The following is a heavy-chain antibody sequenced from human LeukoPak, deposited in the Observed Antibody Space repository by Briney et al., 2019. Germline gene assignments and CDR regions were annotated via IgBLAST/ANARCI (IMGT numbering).Heavy chain of an antibody. CDR1: GYTFTSYD. Sequence: ASVKVSCKASGYTFTSYDINWVRQATGQGLEWMGWMNPNSGNTNYAQKFQGRVTMTRDTSISTAYMELSRLRSDDTAVYYCARADGITFGGVIVRLDYWGQGTLVTVSS. CDR2: MNPNSGNT. CDR3: ARADGITFGGVIVRLDY. V-gene: IGHV1-8*01. D-gene: IGHD3-16*02. J-gene: IGHJ4*02.